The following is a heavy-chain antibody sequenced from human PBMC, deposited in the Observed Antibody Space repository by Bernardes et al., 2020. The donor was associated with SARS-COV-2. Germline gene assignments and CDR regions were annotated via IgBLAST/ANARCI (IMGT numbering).Heavy chain of an antibody. D-gene: IGHD5-12*01. Sequence: GGSLRLCCASSGFIFSNFAMHWVHQAPGKGLEWVALISYDGSNEYYAGSVKGRFTISRDKSKNTVYLQMNSLRAEDTAVYYCARARDGYNNFDYWGQGTLVTVSS. V-gene: IGHV3-30-3*01. CDR2: ISYDGSNE. CDR1: GFIFSNFA. J-gene: IGHJ4*02. CDR3: ARARDGYNNFDY.